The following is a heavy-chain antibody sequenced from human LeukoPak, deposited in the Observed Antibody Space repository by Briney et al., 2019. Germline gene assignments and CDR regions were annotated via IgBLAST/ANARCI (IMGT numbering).Heavy chain of an antibody. Sequence: SETLSLTCAVYGGSFSGYYWSWIRQPPGRGLEWIGEINHSGSTNYNPSLKSRVTISVDTSKNQFSLKLSSVTAADTAVYYCARGGPATVDYWGQGTLVTVSS. CDR2: INHSGST. J-gene: IGHJ4*02. CDR1: GGSFSGYY. V-gene: IGHV4-34*01. D-gene: IGHD2-2*01. CDR3: ARGGPATVDY.